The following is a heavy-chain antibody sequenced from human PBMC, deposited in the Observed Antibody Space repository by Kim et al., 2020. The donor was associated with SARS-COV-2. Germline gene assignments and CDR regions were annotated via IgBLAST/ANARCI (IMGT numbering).Heavy chain of an antibody. CDR3: ARAQSPYDSSGYYYVWYFDL. D-gene: IGHD3-22*01. V-gene: IGHV4-31*02. J-gene: IGHJ2*01. Sequence: RVTISVDTSKNQFSLKLSSVTAADTAVYYCARAQSPYDSSGYYYVWYFDLWGRGTLVTVSS.